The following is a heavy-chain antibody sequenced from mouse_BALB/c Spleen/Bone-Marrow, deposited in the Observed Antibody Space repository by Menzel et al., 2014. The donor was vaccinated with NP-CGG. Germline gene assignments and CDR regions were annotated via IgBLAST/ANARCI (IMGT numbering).Heavy chain of an antibody. Sequence: QVQLQQSGPGLVAPSQGLSITCTVSGFSLTSYGVHWVRQPPGKGLEWLGVIWAGGSTNYNSALLSRLSISKDNSKSQVFLKMNSLQTDDTAMYYCARDYYGSSYFDYWGQGTTLTVSS. J-gene: IGHJ2*01. D-gene: IGHD1-1*01. CDR3: ARDYYGSSYFDY. CDR2: IWAGGST. V-gene: IGHV2-9*02. CDR1: GFSLTSYG.